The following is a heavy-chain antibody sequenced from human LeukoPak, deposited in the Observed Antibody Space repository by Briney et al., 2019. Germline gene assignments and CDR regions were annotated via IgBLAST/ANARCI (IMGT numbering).Heavy chain of an antibody. CDR3: ARDRIRTYYYGSGSPPGFDY. CDR2: IYYSGST. J-gene: IGHJ4*02. V-gene: IGHV4-39*07. Sequence: SETLSLTCTVSGGSISSYYWGWIRQPPGKGLEWIGSIYYSGSTYYNPSLKSRVTISVDTSKNQFSLKLSSVTAADTAVYYCARDRIRTYYYGSGSPPGFDYWGQGTLVTVSS. CDR1: GGSISSYY. D-gene: IGHD3-10*01.